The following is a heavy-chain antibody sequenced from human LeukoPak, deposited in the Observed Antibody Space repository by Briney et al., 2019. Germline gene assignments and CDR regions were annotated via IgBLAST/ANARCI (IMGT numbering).Heavy chain of an antibody. CDR3: ARDPGTTPLDYYYYMDV. D-gene: IGHD1-7*01. V-gene: IGHV4-61*02. CDR2: IYTSGST. Sequence: PSQTLSLTCTVSGGSISSGSYYWRWIRQPAGKGLEWIGRIYTSGSTNYNPSLKSRVTISVDTSKNQFSLKLSSVTAADTAVYYCARDPGTTPLDYYYYMDVWGKGTTVTVSS. J-gene: IGHJ6*03. CDR1: GGSISSGSYY.